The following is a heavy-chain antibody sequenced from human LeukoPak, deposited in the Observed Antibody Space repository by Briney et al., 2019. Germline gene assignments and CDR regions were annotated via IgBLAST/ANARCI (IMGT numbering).Heavy chain of an antibody. Sequence: GASVTVSFTASGYTFTSYAMNWVRQAPGQGLELMGWINTNTGNPTYSQGFTGRFVFSLDTSVSTAYLQISSLKAEDTAVYYCARADRFLEWLFGGYYYYYMDVWGKGTTVTVS. CDR3: ARADRFLEWLFGGYYYYYMDV. V-gene: IGHV7-4-1*02. CDR2: INTNTGNP. J-gene: IGHJ6*03. D-gene: IGHD3-3*01. CDR1: GYTFTSYA.